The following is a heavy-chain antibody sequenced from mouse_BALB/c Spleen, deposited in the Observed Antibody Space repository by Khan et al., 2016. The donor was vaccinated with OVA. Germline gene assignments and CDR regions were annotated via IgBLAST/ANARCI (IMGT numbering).Heavy chain of an antibody. D-gene: IGHD2-14*01. CDR1: GSTFTSYG. CDR3: TTAYYRYYFDY. V-gene: IGHV1S134*01. Sequence: VQLKESGVELGRPGSSVKLSCKTSGSTFTSYGIKWVKQRPGQGLEWIGYIYPGNGYTEYNERFQGKAILTSDTSSSTAYMQLRSLTSEDSAIYVCTTAYYRYYFDYWGQGTTLTVSS. CDR2: IYPGNGYT. J-gene: IGHJ2*01.